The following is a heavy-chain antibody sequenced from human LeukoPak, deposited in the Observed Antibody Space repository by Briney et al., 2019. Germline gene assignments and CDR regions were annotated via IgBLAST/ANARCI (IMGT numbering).Heavy chain of an antibody. V-gene: IGHV3-9*01. J-gene: IGHJ4*02. CDR3: AKDISSGAAAGGDY. CDR2: ISWNSGSI. D-gene: IGHD6-13*01. Sequence: PGRSLRLSCAASGFTFDDYAMHWVRQAPGKGLEWVSGISWNSGSIGYADPVKGRFTISRDNAKNSLYLQMNSLRAEDTALYYCAKDISSGAAAGGDYWGQGTLVTVSS. CDR1: GFTFDDYA.